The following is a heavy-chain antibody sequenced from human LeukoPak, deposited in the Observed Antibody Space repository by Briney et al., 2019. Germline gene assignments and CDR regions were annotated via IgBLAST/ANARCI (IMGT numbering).Heavy chain of an antibody. D-gene: IGHD5-24*01. CDR1: GFTFRDYY. CDR2: IGIDSGNT. CDR3: ARDYKYAFDN. Sequence: GGSLRLSCAASGFTFRDYYMNWVRQAPGKGLEWISYIGIDSGNTNYADSVKGRFTISGDKAKNSLYLQMNSLRVEDTAVYYCARDYKYAFDNWGQGTLVTVSS. J-gene: IGHJ4*02. V-gene: IGHV3-11*06.